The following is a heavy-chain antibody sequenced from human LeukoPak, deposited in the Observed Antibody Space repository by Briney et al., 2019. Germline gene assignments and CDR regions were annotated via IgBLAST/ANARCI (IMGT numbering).Heavy chain of an antibody. V-gene: IGHV3-23*01. J-gene: IGHJ4*02. D-gene: IGHD5-18*01. Sequence: GGSMRLSCAASGFILNNHAMTWVRQAPGKGLQWISVISGSGRTIEYEDSVKGRFTISRDNSKNTVSLQMNNLRVEDTAIYCCAKNVMVKRYIDYWGQGTPVTVSS. CDR3: AKNVMVKRYIDY. CDR2: ISGSGRTI. CDR1: GFILNNHA.